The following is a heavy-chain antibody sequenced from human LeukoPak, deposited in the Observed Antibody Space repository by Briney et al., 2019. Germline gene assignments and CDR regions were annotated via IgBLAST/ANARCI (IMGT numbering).Heavy chain of an antibody. CDR2: IYYSGST. V-gene: IGHV4-59*05. Sequence: SETLSLTCTVPADSITSHHWSWIRQPPGKGLEWIGSIYYSGSTYYNPSLKSRVTISVDTSKNQFSLRLSSVTAADTAVYYCARHDSWELQYYFDYWGQGTLVTVSS. CDR3: ARHDSWELQYYFDY. D-gene: IGHD1-26*01. CDR1: ADSITSHH. J-gene: IGHJ4*02.